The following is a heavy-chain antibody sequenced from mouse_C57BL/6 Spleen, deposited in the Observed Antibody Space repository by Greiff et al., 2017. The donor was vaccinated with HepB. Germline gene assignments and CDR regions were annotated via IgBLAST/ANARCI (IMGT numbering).Heavy chain of an antibody. J-gene: IGHJ3*01. D-gene: IGHD1-1*01. V-gene: IGHV5-6*01. CDR3: ARHAVSSYAWFAY. CDR2: ISSGGSYT. CDR1: GFTFSSYG. Sequence: VQLKESGGDLVKPGGSLKLSCAASGFTFSSYGMSWVRQTPDKRLEWVATISSGGSYTYYPDSVKGRFTISRDNAKNTLYLQMSSLKSEDTAMYYCARHAVSSYAWFAYWGQGTLVTVSA.